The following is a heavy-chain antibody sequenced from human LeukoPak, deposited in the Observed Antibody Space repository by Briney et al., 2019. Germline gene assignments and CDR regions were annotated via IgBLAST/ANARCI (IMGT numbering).Heavy chain of an antibody. CDR3: ARDGYDSTGNDAFDI. V-gene: IGHV1-18*01. CDR2: ISAYNGNT. J-gene: IGHJ3*02. CDR1: GYTLTSYG. Sequence: ASVKVSCKASGYTLTSYGISWVRQAPGQGLEWMGWISAYNGNTNYAQKFQGRVTMTTDTSTSTAYMELRSLRSGDTAVYYCARDGYDSTGNDAFDIWGQGTMVTVSS. D-gene: IGHD3-22*01.